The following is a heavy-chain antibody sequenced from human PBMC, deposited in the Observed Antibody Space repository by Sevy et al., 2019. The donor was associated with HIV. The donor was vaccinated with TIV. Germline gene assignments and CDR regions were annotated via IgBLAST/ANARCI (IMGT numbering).Heavy chain of an antibody. CDR2: ISGSGGST. CDR1: GFTFSSYA. D-gene: IGHD6-19*01. CDR3: AKGSSGQWLGGDAFDI. J-gene: IGHJ3*02. Sequence: GGSLRLSCAASGFTFSSYAMSWVRQAPGKGLEWVSAISGSGGSTYYADSVKGRFTISRDNSKNTLYLQMNSLRAEDTALYYCAKGSSGQWLGGDAFDIWGQGTMVTVSS. V-gene: IGHV3-23*01.